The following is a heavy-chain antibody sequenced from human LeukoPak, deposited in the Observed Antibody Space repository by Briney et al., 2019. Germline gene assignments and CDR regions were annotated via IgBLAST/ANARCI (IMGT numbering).Heavy chain of an antibody. D-gene: IGHD3-9*01. CDR2: INHSGST. CDR1: GGSFSGYY. Sequence: PSETLSLTCAVYGGSFSGYYWSWIRQPPGKGLEWIGEINHSGSTNYNPSLKSRVTISVDTSKNQFSLKLSSVTAADTAVYYCARGGVRYFDWFSIRFDYWGQGTLVTVSS. CDR3: ARGGVRYFDWFSIRFDY. J-gene: IGHJ4*02. V-gene: IGHV4-34*01.